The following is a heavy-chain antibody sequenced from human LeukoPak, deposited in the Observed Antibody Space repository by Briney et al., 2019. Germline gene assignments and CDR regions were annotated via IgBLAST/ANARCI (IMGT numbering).Heavy chain of an antibody. J-gene: IGHJ5*02. D-gene: IGHD3-9*01. Sequence: SVKVSCKASGGTFSSYAISWVRQAPGQGLEWMGGIIPIFGTANYAQKFQGRVTITADESTSTAYMELSSLRSEDTAVYYCARGGESYDILTGQTPWGQGTLVTVSS. CDR1: GGTFSSYA. CDR2: IIPIFGTA. V-gene: IGHV1-69*01. CDR3: ARGGESYDILTGQTP.